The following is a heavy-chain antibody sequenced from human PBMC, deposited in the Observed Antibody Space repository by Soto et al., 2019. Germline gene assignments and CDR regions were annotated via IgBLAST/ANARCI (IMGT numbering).Heavy chain of an antibody. CDR2: ISYDGSNK. J-gene: IGHJ5*02. V-gene: IGHV3-30-3*01. CDR3: ARDRVAVAGTGSWFDP. Sequence: QVQLVESGGGVVQPGRSLRLSCAASGFTFSSYAMHWVSQAPGKGLEWVAVISYDGSNKYYADSVKGRFTISRDNSKNTLYLQMNSLRAEDTAVYYCARDRVAVAGTGSWFDPWGQGTLVTVSS. CDR1: GFTFSSYA. D-gene: IGHD6-19*01.